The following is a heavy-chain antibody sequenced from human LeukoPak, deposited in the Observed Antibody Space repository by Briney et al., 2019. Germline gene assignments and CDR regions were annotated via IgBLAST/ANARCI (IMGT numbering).Heavy chain of an antibody. D-gene: IGHD3-10*01. J-gene: IGHJ4*02. Sequence: XPIFGTANYAQKFQGRGTITTDESTSTDYMELRRLRSEDTAVYYCARLGYGSGSYSNRLDYWGQGTLVTVSS. CDR2: XPIFGTA. CDR3: ARLGYGSGSYSNRLDY. V-gene: IGHV1-69*05.